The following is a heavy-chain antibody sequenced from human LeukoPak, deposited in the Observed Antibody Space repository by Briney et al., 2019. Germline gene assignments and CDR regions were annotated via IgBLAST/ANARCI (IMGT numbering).Heavy chain of an antibody. J-gene: IGHJ4*02. CDR2: IHTSGST. Sequence: SETLSLTCTVSGGSISSYYWSWIRQPAGKGLEWIGRIHTSGSTNYNPSLKSRVTMSVDTSKNQFSLKLSSVTAADTAVYYCARESLKLEIPDYWGQGTLVTVSS. CDR1: GGSISSYY. CDR3: ARESLKLEIPDY. V-gene: IGHV4-4*07. D-gene: IGHD1-7*01.